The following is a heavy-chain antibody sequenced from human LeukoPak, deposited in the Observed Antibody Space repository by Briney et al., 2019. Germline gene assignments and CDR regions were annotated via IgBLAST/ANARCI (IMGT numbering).Heavy chain of an antibody. V-gene: IGHV3-23*01. CDR1: GFTFSSYA. Sequence: GWSLRLSCAASGFTFSSYAMSWVRQAPGTGLEWVSTISGTGGTTYYADSVKARFTISSDNSKNTLYLQMNSLRVEDTAVYYCAKESPQFDYWGQGTLVTVSS. CDR2: ISGTGGTT. J-gene: IGHJ4*02. CDR3: AKESPQFDY.